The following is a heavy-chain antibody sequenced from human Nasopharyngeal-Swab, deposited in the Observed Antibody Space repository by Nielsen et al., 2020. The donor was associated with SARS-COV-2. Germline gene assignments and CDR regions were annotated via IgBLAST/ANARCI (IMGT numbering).Heavy chain of an antibody. CDR1: GFTFSTYA. CDR3: ARSERPGIAVAGSAFDY. J-gene: IGHJ4*02. V-gene: IGHV3-23*01. CDR2: IDAGGGNT. Sequence: GESLKISCAASGFTFSTYAMTWVRQAPGKGLEWVSTIDAGGGNTWYADSVKGRFTASRDNSKNTLYLQMNSLRAEDTAVYYCARSERPGIAVAGSAFDYWGQGTLVTVSS. D-gene: IGHD6-19*01.